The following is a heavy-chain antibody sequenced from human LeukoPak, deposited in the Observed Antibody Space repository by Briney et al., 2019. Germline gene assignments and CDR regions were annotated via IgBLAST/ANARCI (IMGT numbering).Heavy chain of an antibody. CDR3: AVGIGWLID. CDR1: EFTFSSYW. V-gene: IGHV3-7*01. J-gene: IGHJ4*02. D-gene: IGHD5-12*01. CDR2: IKEDGGEQ. Sequence: GGSLRLSCAASEFTFSSYWMSGVRQAPGKGLEWVANIKEDGGEQYYADSVKGRFSISRDNANNSFYLQMNNLRAEDTAVYYCAVGIGWLIDWGQGTLVTVSS.